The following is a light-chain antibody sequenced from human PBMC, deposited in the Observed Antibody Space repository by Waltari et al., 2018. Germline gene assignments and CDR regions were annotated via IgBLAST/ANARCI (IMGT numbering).Light chain of an antibody. CDR1: TLSKKY. V-gene: IGLV3-25*03. Sequence: SHELTQPPSVSVSPGQTATITCSGETLSKKYVYGYQHKPGQAPVLVIYKDTERLSGIPDRFSGSSSGKSVTLTISGVQAEDEADYYCQLADSTVTYVFGPGTKAIVL. J-gene: IGLJ1*01. CDR2: KDT. CDR3: QLADSTVTYV.